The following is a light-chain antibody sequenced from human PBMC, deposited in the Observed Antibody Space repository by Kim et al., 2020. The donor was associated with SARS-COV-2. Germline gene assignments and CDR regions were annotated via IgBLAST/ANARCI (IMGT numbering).Light chain of an antibody. CDR3: QQGSNWPRT. V-gene: IGKV3-11*01. CDR2: DAS. Sequence: EIVLTQFPATLSLSPGERATLSCRASQSVSSYLAWYQQKPGQAPRLLIYDASNRATGIPARFSGSGSGTDFTLTISSLEPEDFAVYYCQQGSNWPRTFGQGTKLEI. CDR1: QSVSSY. J-gene: IGKJ2*02.